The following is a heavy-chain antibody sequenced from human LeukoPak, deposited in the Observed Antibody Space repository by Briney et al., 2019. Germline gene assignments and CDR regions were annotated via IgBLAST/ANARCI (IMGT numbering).Heavy chain of an antibody. CDR3: ARDLQAYYYDSSGYL. CDR2: INTDGSST. Sequence: GGSLSPSYAASGLTFSSYWMQWVHQAPGKGPMWVSRINTDGSSTSYADSVKGRFTISRDNAKNTLYLQMNSLRAEDTAVYYCARDLQAYYYDSSGYLWGQGTLVTVSS. V-gene: IGHV3-74*01. CDR1: GLTFSSYW. J-gene: IGHJ4*02. D-gene: IGHD3-22*01.